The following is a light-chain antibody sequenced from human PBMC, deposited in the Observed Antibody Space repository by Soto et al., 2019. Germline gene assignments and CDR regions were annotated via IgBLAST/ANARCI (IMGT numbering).Light chain of an antibody. CDR3: QQYNTYSWT. CDR1: QRISSW. J-gene: IGKJ1*01. V-gene: IGKV1-5*01. Sequence: DIQMTQSPSTLSASVGDRVTITCRASQRISSWLAWYQQKAGKAPKLLIYDASTLESGVPSRFSGSGSGTEFTLTTSSLQPDDFATYYCQQYNTYSWTFGQGTKVDIK. CDR2: DAS.